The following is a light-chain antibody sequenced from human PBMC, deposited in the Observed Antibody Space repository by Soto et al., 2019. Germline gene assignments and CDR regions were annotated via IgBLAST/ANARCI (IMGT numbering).Light chain of an antibody. J-gene: IGKJ1*01. Sequence: DIQMTQSPSSLSASVGDRVTITCQASQDISNYLNWYQQKPGKAPKLLIYKASTLEGEVPSRFSGSGSGTEFTLTISSLRPDDFATYYCQQYSAYSWTFGQGTKVDIK. CDR2: KAS. CDR1: QDISNY. V-gene: IGKV1-5*03. CDR3: QQYSAYSWT.